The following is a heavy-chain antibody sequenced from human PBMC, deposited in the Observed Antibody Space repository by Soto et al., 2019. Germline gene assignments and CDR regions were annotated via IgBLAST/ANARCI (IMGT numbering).Heavy chain of an antibody. Sequence: ASVKVSCKASGYTFTGYYMHWVRQAPGQGLEWMGWINPNSGGANYAQKFQGWVTMTRDTSISTAYMELSRLRSEDTAVYYCAAPYGSGSYYNGFDYWGQGTLVTVSS. D-gene: IGHD3-10*01. CDR1: GYTFTGYY. CDR3: AAPYGSGSYYNGFDY. V-gene: IGHV1-2*04. J-gene: IGHJ4*02. CDR2: INPNSGGA.